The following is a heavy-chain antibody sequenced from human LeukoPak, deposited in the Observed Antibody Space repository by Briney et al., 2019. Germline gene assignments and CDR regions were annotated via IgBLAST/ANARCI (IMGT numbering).Heavy chain of an antibody. V-gene: IGHV3-74*01. CDR1: GFTFSSFW. J-gene: IGHJ4*02. CDR2: INTDGSST. Sequence: GGSLRLSCAASGFTFSSFWMHWVRQVPGKGLVWVSRINTDGSSTNYADSVKGRFTIARDNAKKTLYLQMNGLRAEDTAVYHCARGPRLGDSRGYFSNWGQGTQVAVSS. D-gene: IGHD3-22*01. CDR3: ARGPRLGDSRGYFSN.